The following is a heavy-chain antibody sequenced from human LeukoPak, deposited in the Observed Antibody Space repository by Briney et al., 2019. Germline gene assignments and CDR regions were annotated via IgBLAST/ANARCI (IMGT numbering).Heavy chain of an antibody. D-gene: IGHD3-22*01. CDR1: RFAFSSYW. J-gene: IGHJ4*02. CDR3: ARARHYYESSGYYQIEKYYFDY. CDR2: INQDESEK. Sequence: PGGSLRLSCAASRFAFSSYWMSWVRQAPGKGLEWVANINQDESEKYFVDSVKGRFTISRDNAKNSLYLQMNSLRAEDTAVYYCARARHYYESSGYYQIEKYYFDYWGQGTLVTVSS. V-gene: IGHV3-7*01.